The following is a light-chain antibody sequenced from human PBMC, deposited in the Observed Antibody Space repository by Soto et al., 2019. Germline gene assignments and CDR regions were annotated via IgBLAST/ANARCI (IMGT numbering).Light chain of an antibody. J-gene: IGKJ5*01. V-gene: IGKV1D-16*01. CDR1: QGIGSL. CDR3: QQYNSYPRT. CDR2: TAS. Sequence: DIQMTQSPSSLSASVGDRVTITCRASQGIGSLLVWHQHKPGTAPKSLIKTASTLQSGVPSRFSGSGSETDFTLTISSLQPEDFATYYCQQYNSYPRTFGQGTRLEIK.